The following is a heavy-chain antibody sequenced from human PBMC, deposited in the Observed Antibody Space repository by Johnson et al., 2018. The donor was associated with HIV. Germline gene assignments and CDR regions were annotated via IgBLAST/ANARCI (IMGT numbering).Heavy chain of an antibody. Sequence: EVHLVESGGGLVQPGGSLRLSCAGSEFTFNSYWMSWVRQAPGKGLAWVSVIYSGVSTYYADSVKVRFTISRDNSKNTLYLQMNSLRAEDTALYYCARDRTGGSYPRAFDIWGQGTMVTVSS. J-gene: IGHJ3*02. CDR1: EFTFNSYW. CDR2: IYSGVST. CDR3: ARDRTGGSYPRAFDI. V-gene: IGHV3-66*01. D-gene: IGHD1-26*01.